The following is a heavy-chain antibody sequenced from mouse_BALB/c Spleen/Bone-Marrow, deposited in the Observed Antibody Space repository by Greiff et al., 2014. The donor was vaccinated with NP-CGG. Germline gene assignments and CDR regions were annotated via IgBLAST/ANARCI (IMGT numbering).Heavy chain of an antibody. D-gene: IGHD1-1*01. V-gene: IGHV1S81*02. J-gene: IGHJ2*01. Sequence: VQLQQSGAELVKPGASVKLSCKASGYTFTSYWMHWVKQRPGQGLEWIGEINPSNGRTNYNEKFKSKATLTVDKSSSTAYTQLSSLTSVDSAVYYCARRTTTVVATDYWGQGTTLTVSS. CDR2: INPSNGRT. CDR1: GYTFTSYW. CDR3: ARRTTTVVATDY.